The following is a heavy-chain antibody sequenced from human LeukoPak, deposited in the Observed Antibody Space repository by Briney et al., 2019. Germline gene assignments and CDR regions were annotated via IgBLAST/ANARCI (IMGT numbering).Heavy chain of an antibody. CDR2: IYYSGST. CDR3: ARLVRVSAWFGELLPPTYYFDY. Sequence: PSETLSLTCTVSGGSISSSSYYWGWIRQPPGKGLEWIGSIYYSGSTYYNPSLKSRVTISVDTSKNQFSLKLSSVTAADTAVYYCARLVRVSAWFGELLPPTYYFDYWGQGTLVTVSS. CDR1: GGSISSSSYY. V-gene: IGHV4-39*01. J-gene: IGHJ4*02. D-gene: IGHD3-10*01.